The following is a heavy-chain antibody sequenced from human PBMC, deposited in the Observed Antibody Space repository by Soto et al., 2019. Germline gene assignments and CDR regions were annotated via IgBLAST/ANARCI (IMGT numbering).Heavy chain of an antibody. CDR1: SGSISSSNW. CDR3: ARSGEIAAREHDAFDI. Sequence: SETLSLTCAVSSGSISSSNWWSWARQPPGKGLEWIGEIYHSGSTNYNPSLKSRVTISVDKSKNQFSLKLSSVTAADTAVYYCARSGEIAAREHDAFDIWGQGTMVTVSS. CDR2: IYHSGST. J-gene: IGHJ3*02. V-gene: IGHV4-4*02. D-gene: IGHD6-6*01.